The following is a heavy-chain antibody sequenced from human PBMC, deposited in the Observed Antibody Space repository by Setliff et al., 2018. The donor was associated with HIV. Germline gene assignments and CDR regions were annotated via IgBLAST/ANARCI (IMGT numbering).Heavy chain of an antibody. D-gene: IGHD1-26*01. CDR1: AYTLSDSY. V-gene: IGHV1-2*06. CDR3: AKQGYSDSLYAFDV. CDR2: IHPNTGST. Sequence: ASVKVSCKASAYTLSDSYIHWVRQAPGQGLELMGRIHPNTGSTNYLQEFQGRVTITRDTSMSTVYMALTGLTSDDTAVYYCAKQGYSDSLYAFDVWGQGTMVTVSS. J-gene: IGHJ3*01.